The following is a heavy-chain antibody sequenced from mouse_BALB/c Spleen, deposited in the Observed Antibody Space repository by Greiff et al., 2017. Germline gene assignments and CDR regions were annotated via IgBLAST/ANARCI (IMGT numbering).Heavy chain of an antibody. CDR2: IDPANGNT. D-gene: IGHD1-1*01. V-gene: IGHV14-3*02. Sequence: VQLQQSGAELVKPGASVKLSCTASGFNIKDTYMHWVKQRPEQGLERIGRIDPANGNTKYDPKFQGKATITADTSSNTAYLQLSSLTSEDTAVYYCARGGYYAWFAYWGQGTLVTVSA. J-gene: IGHJ3*01. CDR3: ARGGYYAWFAY. CDR1: GFNIKDTY.